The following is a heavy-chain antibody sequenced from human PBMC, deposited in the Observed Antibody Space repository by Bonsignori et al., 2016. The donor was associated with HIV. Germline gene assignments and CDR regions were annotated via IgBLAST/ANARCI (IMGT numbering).Heavy chain of an antibody. D-gene: IGHD3-10*01. V-gene: IGHV3-23*03. CDR3: AKDTTYYFGSGTYCFEV. J-gene: IGHJ4*02. CDR2: IYTDDDDGA. Sequence: WIRQPPGKGLEWVSTIYTDDDDGAYYPDSVKGRFTISRDNSRNTLYLQLTSLRAEDTAVYYCAKDTTYYFGSGTYCFEVWGQGTLVTVSS.